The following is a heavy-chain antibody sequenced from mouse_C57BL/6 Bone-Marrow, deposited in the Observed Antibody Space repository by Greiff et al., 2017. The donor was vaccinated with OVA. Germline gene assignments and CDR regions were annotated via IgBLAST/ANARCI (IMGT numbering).Heavy chain of an antibody. Sequence: QVQLQQPGAELVMPGASVKLSCKASGYTFTNYWMHWVKQRPGQGLEWIGEIDPSDSYTNYNQKFKGKSTLTVDKSSSTAYMQLSSLTSEDSAVYYCAIGGIRAAWGQGTTLTVSS. CDR3: AIGGIRAA. CDR1: GYTFTNYW. J-gene: IGHJ2*01. CDR2: IDPSDSYT. V-gene: IGHV1-69*01.